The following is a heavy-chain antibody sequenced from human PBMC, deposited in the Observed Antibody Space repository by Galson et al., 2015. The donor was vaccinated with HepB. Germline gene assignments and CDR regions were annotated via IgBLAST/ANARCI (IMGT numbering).Heavy chain of an antibody. J-gene: IGHJ4*02. CDR2: VFPGDSDT. CDR3: ARRVGYEDFDS. Sequence: QSGAEVKKPGESLKISCKGSGYSFSNYWIGWVRQMPGKGLEWMGLVFPGDSDTKYSPSFEGQVTISADKSISTAYLQWSSLKASDSATYYCARRVGYEDFDSWGQGTLITVSS. D-gene: IGHD5-12*01. CDR1: GYSFSNYW. V-gene: IGHV5-51*01.